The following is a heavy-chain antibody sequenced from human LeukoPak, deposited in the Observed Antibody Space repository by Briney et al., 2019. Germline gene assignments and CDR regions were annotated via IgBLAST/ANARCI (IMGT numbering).Heavy chain of an antibody. CDR1: GFTFSSYS. D-gene: IGHD6-19*01. J-gene: IGHJ4*02. CDR2: ISSSSSTI. CDR3: AKASSGWTDRLILDY. Sequence: AGGSLRLSCAASGFTFSSYSMNWVRQAPGKGLEWVSYISSSSSTIYYADSVKGRFTISRDNSKNTLYLQMNSLRAEDTAVYYCAKASSGWTDRLILDYWGQGTLVTVSS. V-gene: IGHV3-48*01.